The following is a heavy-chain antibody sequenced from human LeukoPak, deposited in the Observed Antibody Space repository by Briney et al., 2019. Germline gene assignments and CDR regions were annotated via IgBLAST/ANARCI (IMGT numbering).Heavy chain of an antibody. CDR2: FDPEDGKT. J-gene: IGHJ4*02. Sequence: GASVKVSCKVSGYTLTELSMHWVRQATGKGLEWMGGFDPEDGKTVYAQRFEGRITMTEDTSTDTAYMELSSLTSEDTAVYYCARVSVGATMLAYFDYWGQGTLVTVSS. CDR1: GYTLTELS. D-gene: IGHD1-26*01. CDR3: ARVSVGATMLAYFDY. V-gene: IGHV1-24*01.